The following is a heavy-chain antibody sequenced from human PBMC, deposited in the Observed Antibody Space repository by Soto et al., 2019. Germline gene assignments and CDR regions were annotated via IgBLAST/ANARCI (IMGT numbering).Heavy chain of an antibody. V-gene: IGHV4-34*01. CDR2: IYYSGST. CDR1: GGSFSGYY. Sequence: SETLSLTCAVYGGSFSGYYWSWIRQPPGKGLEWIGSIYYSGSTYYNPSLKSRVTISVDTSKNQFSLKLSSVTAADTAVYYCARVSGYCSSTSCRYYYYYYYMDVWGKGTTVTVSS. CDR3: ARVSGYCSSTSCRYYYYYYYMDV. D-gene: IGHD2-2*01. J-gene: IGHJ6*03.